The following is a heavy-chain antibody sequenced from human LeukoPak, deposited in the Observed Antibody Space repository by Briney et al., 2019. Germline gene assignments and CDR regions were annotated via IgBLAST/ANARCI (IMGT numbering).Heavy chain of an antibody. CDR1: GFTFSNYW. Sequence: GGSLRLSCAASGFTFSNYWMSWVRQAPGKGLEWVANIKEDGSEKYYVDSVKGRFTISRDNAKKSLYLQMNSLRAVDTAVYYCARDLDPSSSPFPYYFDYWGQGTLVTVSS. D-gene: IGHD6-6*01. CDR2: IKEDGSEK. CDR3: ARDLDPSSSPFPYYFDY. V-gene: IGHV3-7*01. J-gene: IGHJ4*02.